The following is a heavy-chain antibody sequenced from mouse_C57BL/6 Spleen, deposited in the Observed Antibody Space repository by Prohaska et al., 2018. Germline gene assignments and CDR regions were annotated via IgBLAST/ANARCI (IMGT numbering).Heavy chain of an antibody. J-gene: IGHJ3*01. Sequence: EVKLEESGGGLVQPGGSMKLSCVASGFTFSNYWMNWVRQSPEKGLEWVAQIRLTSHNSATHSAESVKGRFTIFRDDYKSSVYLKMNNLSAEDTGIYYCTGPAAWFAYWGQGTLVTVSA. CDR1: GFTFSNYW. CDR2: IRLTSHNSAT. V-gene: IGHV6-3*01. CDR3: TGPAAWFAY.